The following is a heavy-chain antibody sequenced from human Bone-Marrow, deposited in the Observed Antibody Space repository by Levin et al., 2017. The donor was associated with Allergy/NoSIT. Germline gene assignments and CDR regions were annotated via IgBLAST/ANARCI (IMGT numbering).Heavy chain of an antibody. CDR1: GFTFDDYG. CDR2: INWNGGST. CDR3: ARDLGCSSTSCPITDNWFDP. J-gene: IGHJ5*02. Sequence: GESLKISCAASGFTFDDYGMSWVRQAPGKGLEWVSGINWNGGSTGYADSVKGRFTISRDNAKNSLYLQMNSLRAEDTALYHCARDLGCSSTSCPITDNWFDPWGQGTLVTVSS. D-gene: IGHD2-2*01. V-gene: IGHV3-20*01.